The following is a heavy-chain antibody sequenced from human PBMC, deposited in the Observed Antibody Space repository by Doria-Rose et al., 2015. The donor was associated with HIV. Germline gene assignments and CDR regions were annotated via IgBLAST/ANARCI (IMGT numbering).Heavy chain of an antibody. CDR1: GVSLSSPGMG. CDR3: ALIKSSRWYHKYYFDF. J-gene: IGHJ4*02. D-gene: IGHD6-13*01. V-gene: IGHV2-26*01. Sequence: QITLKVSGPVLVKPTETLTLTCAVSGVSLSSPGMGVSWIRQPPGKALEWLANIFTDDERSYKTSLKSRLTISRGTSKSQVVLTMTDMDPVDTATYYCALIKSSRWYHKYYFDFWGQGTLVIVSA. CDR2: IFTDDER.